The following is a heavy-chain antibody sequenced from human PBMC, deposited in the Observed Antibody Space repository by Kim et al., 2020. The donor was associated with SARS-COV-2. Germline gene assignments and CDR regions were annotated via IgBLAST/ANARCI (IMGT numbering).Heavy chain of an antibody. V-gene: IGHV6-1*01. D-gene: IGHD3-9*01. Sequence: LKGRITISPDTSKNQFSLQRNSVTPEDTAVYYCARDSFDGRGLDAFDIWGQGTIVTVSS. J-gene: IGHJ3*02. CDR3: ARDSFDGRGLDAFDI.